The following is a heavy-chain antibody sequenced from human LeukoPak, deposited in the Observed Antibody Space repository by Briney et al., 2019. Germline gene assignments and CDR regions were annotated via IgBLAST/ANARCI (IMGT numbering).Heavy chain of an antibody. CDR2: INDSGST. D-gene: IGHD4-17*01. J-gene: IGHJ4*02. Sequence: SETLSLTCAVYGGSLSGYYWSWIHQSPGKGLEWIGEINDSGSTNYNPSLKSRVTISVDTSKNQFSLKLTSVTAADTAAYYCARLSTVTTSFDYWGQGTLVTVSS. CDR3: ARLSTVTTSFDY. CDR1: GGSLSGYY. V-gene: IGHV4-34*01.